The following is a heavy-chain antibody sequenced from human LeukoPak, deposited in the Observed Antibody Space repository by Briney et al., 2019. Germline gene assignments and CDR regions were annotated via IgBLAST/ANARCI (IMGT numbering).Heavy chain of an antibody. D-gene: IGHD3-10*01. CDR3: ARDPGYGSGSYWHYYYYMDV. CDR1: GFTFSSYE. Sequence: GGSLRLSCEASGFTFSSYEMNWVRQAPGKGLEWVSYSSSSGSTIYYADSVKGRFTISRDNAKNSLYLQMNSLRAEDTAVYYCARDPGYGSGSYWHYYYYMDVWGKGTTVAVSS. CDR2: SSSSGSTI. J-gene: IGHJ6*03. V-gene: IGHV3-48*03.